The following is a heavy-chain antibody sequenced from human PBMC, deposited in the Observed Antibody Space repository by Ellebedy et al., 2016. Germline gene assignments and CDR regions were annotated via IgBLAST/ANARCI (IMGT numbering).Heavy chain of an antibody. J-gene: IGHJ5*02. Sequence: GGSLRLXCAASGFTFSSYTMLWVRQAPGKGLEWVAIISYDGSYKYYADSVKGRFTISRDNSKNTLYLQINSLRAEDTAVYYCARGNGPHCSSTSCYLSWFDHWGQGTLVTVSS. CDR1: GFTFSSYT. CDR3: ARGNGPHCSSTSCYLSWFDH. D-gene: IGHD2-2*01. CDR2: ISYDGSYK. V-gene: IGHV3-30-3*01.